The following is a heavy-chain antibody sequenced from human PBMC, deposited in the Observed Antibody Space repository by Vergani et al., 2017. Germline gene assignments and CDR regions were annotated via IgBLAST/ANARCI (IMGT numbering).Heavy chain of an antibody. CDR1: RYTFTSYY. J-gene: IGHJ4*02. CDR2: INPSGGST. V-gene: IGHV1-46*01. D-gene: IGHD4-23*01. CDR3: ARDLGETTVVMNFDY. Sequence: QVQLVQSGAEVKKPGASVKVSCKASRYTFTSYYMHWVRQAPGQGLEWMGIINPSGGSTSYAQKFQGRVTMTRDTSTSTVYMELSSLRSEDTAVYYCARDLGETTVVMNFDYWGQGTLVTVSS.